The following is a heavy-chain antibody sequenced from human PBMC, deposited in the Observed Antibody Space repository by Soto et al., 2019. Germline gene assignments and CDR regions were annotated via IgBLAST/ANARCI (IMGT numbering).Heavy chain of an antibody. CDR1: GGSISSGGYY. CDR3: AREGPLGYCSGGSCYSAYYYYGMDV. CDR2: IYYSGST. Sequence: QVQLQESGPGLVKPSQTLSLTCTVSGGSISSGGYYWSWIRQHPGKGLEWIGYIYYSGSTYYNPSLKSRVTISVDTSKNQFSLKLSSVTAADTAVYYCAREGPLGYCSGGSCYSAYYYYGMDVWGQGTTVTVSS. D-gene: IGHD2-15*01. V-gene: IGHV4-31*03. J-gene: IGHJ6*02.